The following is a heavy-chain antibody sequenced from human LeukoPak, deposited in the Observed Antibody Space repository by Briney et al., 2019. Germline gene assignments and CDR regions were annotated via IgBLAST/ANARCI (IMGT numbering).Heavy chain of an antibody. V-gene: IGHV3-21*01. CDR2: ISSSSSNI. D-gene: IGHD4-23*01. Sequence: GGPETLSCTVCGLTFSIYSMNWVPQAPGKGLEWVSSISSSSSNIYYADSLRGRFTISRDNAKNSLYLQMNSLRAEDTAVYYCASSTAGRWYRDSHYFDYWGQGILVTVSS. CDR1: GLTFSIYS. J-gene: IGHJ4*02. CDR3: ASSTAGRWYRDSHYFDY.